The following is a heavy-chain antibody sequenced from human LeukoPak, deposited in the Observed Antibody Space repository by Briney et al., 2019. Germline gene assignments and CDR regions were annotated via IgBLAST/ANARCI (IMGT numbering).Heavy chain of an antibody. D-gene: IGHD5-18*01. V-gene: IGHV3-23*01. CDR1: GFSFISYG. CDR3: ATAGGYSYGYFDY. CDR2: ISASGDST. Sequence: GGSLRLSCAASGFSFISYGMHWVRQAPGKGLEWVSSISASGDSTFYADSVKGLFTISRDNSKNTLYLQMNSLRPEDTAVYYCATAGGYSYGYFDYWGQGTLVTVSS. J-gene: IGHJ4*02.